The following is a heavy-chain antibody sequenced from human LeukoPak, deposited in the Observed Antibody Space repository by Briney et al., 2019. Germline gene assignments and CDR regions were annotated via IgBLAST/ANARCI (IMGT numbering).Heavy chain of an antibody. CDR1: GFTVSSNY. Sequence: GGSLRLSCAACGFTVSSNYMSWVRQAPGKGLEWVSVISSGGSTYYADSVKGRFTISRHNSKNTLYLQMNSLRAEDTAVYYCARGSYSSGWYRFDYWGQGTLVTVSS. CDR2: ISSGGST. CDR3: ARGSYSSGWYRFDY. D-gene: IGHD6-19*01. V-gene: IGHV3-53*04. J-gene: IGHJ4*02.